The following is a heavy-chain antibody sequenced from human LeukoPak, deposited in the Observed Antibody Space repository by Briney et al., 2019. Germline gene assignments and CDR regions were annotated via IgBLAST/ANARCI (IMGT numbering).Heavy chain of an antibody. Sequence: GGSLRLSCAASRFTFSNFAMSWVRQAPGKGLEWVSSISSSSSYIYYADSVKGRFTISRDNAKNSLYLQMNSLRAEDTAVYYCARDCSSTSCFDYWGQGTLVTVSS. CDR3: ARDCSSTSCFDY. D-gene: IGHD2-2*01. V-gene: IGHV3-21*01. CDR1: RFTFSNFA. CDR2: ISSSSSYI. J-gene: IGHJ4*02.